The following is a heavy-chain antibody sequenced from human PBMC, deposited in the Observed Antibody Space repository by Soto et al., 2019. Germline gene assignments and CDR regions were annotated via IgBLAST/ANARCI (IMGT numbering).Heavy chain of an antibody. J-gene: IGHJ6*02. CDR1: GYTFTSYG. D-gene: IGHD3-10*01. Sequence: GASVKVSCKASGYTFTSYGISWVRQAPGQGLEWMGWISAYNGNTNYAQKLQGRVTMTTDTSTSTAYMELRSLRSDDTAVYYCARMDKLLWFGELLYDYYYGMDVWRHGTPVTVS. V-gene: IGHV1-18*01. CDR2: ISAYNGNT. CDR3: ARMDKLLWFGELLYDYYYGMDV.